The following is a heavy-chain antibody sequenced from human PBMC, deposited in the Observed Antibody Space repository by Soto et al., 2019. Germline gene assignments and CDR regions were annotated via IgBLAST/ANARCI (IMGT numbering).Heavy chain of an antibody. V-gene: IGHV1-46*01. Sequence: ASVKVSCKASGYTFTSYYMHWVRQAPGQGLEWMGIINPSGGSTSYAQKFQGRVTMTRDTSTSTVYMELSSLRSEDTAVYYCATIAAAGTWGTDFDYWGQGTLVTVSS. D-gene: IGHD6-13*01. CDR2: INPSGGST. CDR3: ATIAAAGTWGTDFDY. J-gene: IGHJ4*02. CDR1: GYTFTSYY.